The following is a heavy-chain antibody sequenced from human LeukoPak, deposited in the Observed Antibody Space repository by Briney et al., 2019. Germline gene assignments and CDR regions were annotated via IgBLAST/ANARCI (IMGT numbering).Heavy chain of an antibody. CDR2: ISYDGSNK. V-gene: IGHV3-30*18. Sequence: GGSLRLSCAASGFTFSSYGMHWVRQAPGKGLEWVAVISYDGSNKYYADSVKGRFTISRDNSKNTLYLQMNSLRAEDTAVYYCAKDTYRRALAVPIDYWGQGTLVTVSS. CDR3: AKDTYRRALAVPIDY. CDR1: GFTFSSYG. J-gene: IGHJ4*02. D-gene: IGHD6-19*01.